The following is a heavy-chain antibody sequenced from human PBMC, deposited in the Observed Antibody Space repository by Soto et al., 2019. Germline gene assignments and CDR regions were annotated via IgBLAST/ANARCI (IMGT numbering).Heavy chain of an antibody. CDR3: ARGRTPGEHGRFVYNP. CDR2: INPNSGGT. CDR1: GYTFTGYY. D-gene: IGHD3-10*01. V-gene: IGHV1-2*02. J-gene: IGHJ5*02. Sequence: ASVKVSCKASGYTFTGYYMHWVRQAPGQGLEWMGWINPNSGGTNYAQKFQGRVTMTRDTSISTAYMELSRLRSDDTAVYYCARGRTPGEHGRFVYNPWGQGTLVTVSS.